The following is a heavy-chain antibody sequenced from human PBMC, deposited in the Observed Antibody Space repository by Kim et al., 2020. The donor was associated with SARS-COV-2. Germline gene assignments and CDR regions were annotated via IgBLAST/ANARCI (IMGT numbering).Heavy chain of an antibody. V-gene: IGHV3-13*01. CDR2: IGTAGDT. J-gene: IGHJ6*02. CDR3: ARAGGKLLWFGEKAGMDV. Sequence: GGSLRLSCAASGFTFSSYDMHWVRQATGKGLEWVSAIGTAGDTYYPGSVKGRFTISRENAKNSLYLQMNSLRAGDSAVYYCARAGGKLLWFGEKAGMDVWGQGTTVTVSS. D-gene: IGHD3-10*01. CDR1: GFTFSSYD.